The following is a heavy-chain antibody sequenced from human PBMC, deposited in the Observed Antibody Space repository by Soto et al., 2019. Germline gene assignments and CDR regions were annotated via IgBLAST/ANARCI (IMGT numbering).Heavy chain of an antibody. V-gene: IGHV1-2*02. CDR2: INPNIGGT. CDR3: AKDSHYDVLTGYSRNSFDM. Sequence: ASVKVSCKAFGYIFTGYYMHWVRQAPGQGLEWMGWINPNIGGTNHAQRFQGRVTMTRDTSISTAYMELSGLRSGDTAVYYCAKDSHYDVLTGYSRNSFDMWGQGTKVTVSS. J-gene: IGHJ3*02. D-gene: IGHD3-9*01. CDR1: GYIFTGYY.